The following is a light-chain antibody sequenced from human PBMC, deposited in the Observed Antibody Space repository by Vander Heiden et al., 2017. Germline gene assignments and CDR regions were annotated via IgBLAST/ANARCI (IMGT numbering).Light chain of an antibody. V-gene: IGKV1-5*03. CDR1: QSISCW. CDR3: QQDNSFPWT. J-gene: IGKJ1*01. CDR2: KAS. Sequence: DIQMTQSPSTLSASVGDRVTITCRASQSISCWLAWYQQKPGKAPKLLIYKASSLESGVPSRFSGSGSGTEFTLTISSLQPDDFATYYCQQDNSFPWTFGQGTKVEIK.